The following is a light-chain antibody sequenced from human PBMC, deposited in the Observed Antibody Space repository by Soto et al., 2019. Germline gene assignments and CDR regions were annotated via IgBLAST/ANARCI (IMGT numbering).Light chain of an antibody. Sequence: QSVLTQPPSASGTPGQRVTISCSGSSSNIGSNTVNWYQQLPGTAPKLLIYSNNQRPSGVPDRFSGSKSGTSASLAISGLQSEDGADYYCAAWDDSLNGYVFGTGTGSPS. V-gene: IGLV1-44*01. CDR1: SSNIGSNT. CDR3: AAWDDSLNGYV. CDR2: SNN. J-gene: IGLJ1*01.